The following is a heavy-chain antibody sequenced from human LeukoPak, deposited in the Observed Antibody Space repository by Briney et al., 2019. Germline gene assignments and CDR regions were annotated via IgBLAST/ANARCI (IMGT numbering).Heavy chain of an antibody. CDR1: GFTFSNYP. V-gene: IGHV3-64*02. CDR3: ARDRKKDTAMVHYYGMDV. D-gene: IGHD5-18*01. CDR2: IGSAGHTT. Sequence: GGSLRLSCATSGFTFSNYPMHWVRQAPGKGLEYVSAIGSAGHTTYYADSVKGRFTISRDNSKSTLYLQMGSLRAEDMAVYYCARDRKKDTAMVHYYGMDVWGQGTTVTVSS. J-gene: IGHJ6*02.